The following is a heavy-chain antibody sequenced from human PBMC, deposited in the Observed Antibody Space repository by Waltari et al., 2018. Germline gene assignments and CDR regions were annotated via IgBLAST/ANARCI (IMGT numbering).Heavy chain of an antibody. CDR3: ARRIAVAGAFDY. V-gene: IGHV4-39*01. J-gene: IGHJ4*02. CDR2: IYYSGST. Sequence: QLQLQESGPGLVQPSETLSLTCTVSGGSISSSSYYWGWIRQPPGKGLEWIGSIYYSGSTYYNPSLKSRVTISVDTSKNQFSLKLSSVTAADTAVYYSARRIAVAGAFDYWGQGTLVTVSS. D-gene: IGHD6-19*01. CDR1: GGSISSSSYY.